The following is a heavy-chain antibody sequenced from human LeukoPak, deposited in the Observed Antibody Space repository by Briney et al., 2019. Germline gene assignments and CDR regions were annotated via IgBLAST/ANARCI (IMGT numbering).Heavy chain of an antibody. Sequence: GGCLRLSCASSGFIFSDYYMSWIRQVPGKGLEWIAYISARGDVIYSVDSVKGRFTISRDNAKSLLYLQMNSLRGDDTAVYFCAAEVSPKVFDYRSQGTLVTVSS. CDR2: ISARGDVI. V-gene: IGHV3-11*01. J-gene: IGHJ4*02. CDR3: AAEVSPKVFDY. CDR1: GFIFSDYY.